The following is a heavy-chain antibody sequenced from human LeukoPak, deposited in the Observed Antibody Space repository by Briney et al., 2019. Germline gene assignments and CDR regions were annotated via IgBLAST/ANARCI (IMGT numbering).Heavy chain of an antibody. Sequence: ASVKVSCKASGYTFTSYGISWVRQAPGQGLEWMGWISAYNGNTNYAQKLQGRVTMTTDTSTSTAYMELRSLRPDDTAVYYCARDGYCTNGVCSPGWFDPWGQGTLVTVSS. CDR3: ARDGYCTNGVCSPGWFDP. J-gene: IGHJ5*02. V-gene: IGHV1-18*01. CDR1: GYTFTSYG. D-gene: IGHD2-8*01. CDR2: ISAYNGNT.